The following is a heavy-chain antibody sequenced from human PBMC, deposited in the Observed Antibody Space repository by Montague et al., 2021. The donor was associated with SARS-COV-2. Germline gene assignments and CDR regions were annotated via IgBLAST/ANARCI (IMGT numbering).Heavy chain of an antibody. CDR1: GGSISSGGYY. D-gene: IGHD6-13*01. V-gene: IGHV4-31*03. Sequence: TLSLTCIVSGGSISSGGYYWSWIRQHPGKGLEWIGYIYYRGSTYYNPSLKSRLSISLDTSKNHFSLRLSSVTAADTAVYYCARSESPSYSSSPFDYWGQGTLVTVSS. J-gene: IGHJ4*02. CDR3: ARSESPSYSSSPFDY. CDR2: IYYRGST.